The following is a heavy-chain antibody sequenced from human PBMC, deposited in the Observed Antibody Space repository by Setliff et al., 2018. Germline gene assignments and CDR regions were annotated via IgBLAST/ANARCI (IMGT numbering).Heavy chain of an antibody. D-gene: IGHD5-12*01. J-gene: IGHJ5*02. Sequence: LRLSCAASGFTFSYYGIHWVRQAPGKGLEWVAVFWANGNNKYYADSVKGRFTISRDNSQNAVYLQMDSLRAEDTAVYYCARDDDTTSRYSRFEHWGQGTPVTVSS. CDR3: ARDDDTTSRYSRFEH. CDR1: GFTFSYYG. CDR2: FWANGNNK. V-gene: IGHV3-33*01.